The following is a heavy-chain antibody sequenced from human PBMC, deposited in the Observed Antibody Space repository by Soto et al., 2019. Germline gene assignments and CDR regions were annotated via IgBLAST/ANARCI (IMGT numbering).Heavy chain of an antibody. CDR2: INHSGST. V-gene: IGHV4-34*01. CDR1: GGSFSGYY. CDR3: EVLAIDFWSGYYTDY. Sequence: SETLSLTCAVYGGSFSGYYWSWIRQPPGKGLEWIGEINHSGSTNYNPSLKSRVTISVDTSKNQFSLKLSSVTAADTAVYYCEVLAIDFWSGYYTDYWGQGTLVTVS. D-gene: IGHD3-3*01. J-gene: IGHJ4*02.